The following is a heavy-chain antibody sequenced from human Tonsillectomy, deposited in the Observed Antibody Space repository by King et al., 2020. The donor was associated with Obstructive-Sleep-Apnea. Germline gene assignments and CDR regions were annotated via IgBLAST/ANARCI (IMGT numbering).Heavy chain of an antibody. V-gene: IGHV3-48*04. CDR3: ARVLSSPARYFDL. CDR2: ISSSSRTI. J-gene: IGHJ2*01. Sequence: QLVQSGGGLVQPGGSLRLSCAASGFTFSSYSMNWVRQAPWKGREWGSYISSSSRTIYYADSVKGRFTISRDNAKNSLYLQMNSLRAEDTAVYYCARVLSSPARYFDLWGRGTLVTVSS. CDR1: GFTFSSYS.